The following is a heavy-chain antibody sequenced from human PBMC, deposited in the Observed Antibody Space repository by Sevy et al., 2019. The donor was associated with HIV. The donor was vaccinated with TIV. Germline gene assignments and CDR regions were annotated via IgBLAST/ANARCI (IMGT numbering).Heavy chain of an antibody. CDR2: NHYTEGT. J-gene: IGHJ4*02. D-gene: IGHD5-12*01. CDR3: ASKRGYNDGPFDY. Sequence: SETLSLTCTVSGGSFTSSDSYWSWIRQPPGEGLEWIGYNHYTEGTYYNPFLKSRVAMSVDTSEKQFSLKLRFRTAADTAVYYCASKRGYNDGPFDYWGQRTLVTVSS. V-gene: IGHV4-30-4*01. CDR1: GGSFTSSDSY.